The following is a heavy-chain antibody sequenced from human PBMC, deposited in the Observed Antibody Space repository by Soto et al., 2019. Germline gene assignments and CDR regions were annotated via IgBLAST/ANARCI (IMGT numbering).Heavy chain of an antibody. V-gene: IGHV5-51*01. CDR2: MYPDDSDI. CDR1: GYSFSFYW. J-gene: IGHJ3*02. CDR3: ATAYVYDFENSNYYRVGFDI. Sequence: RGESLKISCKASGYSFSFYWIGWVRQMPGKGLEWMAIMYPDDSDIRYSPSFEAHVTISADKSTSTAFLQWSSLKASDTAMYYCATAYVYDFENSNYYRVGFDIWGQGTLVTVSS. D-gene: IGHD3-22*01.